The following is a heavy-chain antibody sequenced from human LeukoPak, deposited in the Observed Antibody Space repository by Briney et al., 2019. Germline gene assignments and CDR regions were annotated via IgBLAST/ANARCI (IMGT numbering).Heavy chain of an antibody. CDR1: GFTFSSYA. V-gene: IGHV3-30-3*01. CDR3: ARAPYGGPPGY. J-gene: IGHJ4*02. D-gene: IGHD4-23*01. Sequence: PGGSLRLSCAASGFTFSSYAMHWVRQAPGKGLEWVAVISYDGSNKYYADSVKGRFTISRDNSKNTLYLQMNSLRAEDTAVYYCARAPYGGPPGYWGQGTLVTASS. CDR2: ISYDGSNK.